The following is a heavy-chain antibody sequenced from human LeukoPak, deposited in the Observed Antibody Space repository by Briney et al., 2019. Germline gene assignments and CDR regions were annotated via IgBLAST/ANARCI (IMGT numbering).Heavy chain of an antibody. D-gene: IGHD6-19*01. CDR3: AKGNAEYSSAIDY. CDR2: ISGSGGST. J-gene: IGHJ4*02. CDR1: GFTFSTYA. Sequence: GGSLRLSCAASGFTFSTYAMSWVRQAPGKGLEWVSGISGSGGSTYYADSAKGRFTISRDNSKNTLYVQMNSLRAEDTAVYYCAKGNAEYSSAIDYWGQGTLVTVSS. V-gene: IGHV3-23*01.